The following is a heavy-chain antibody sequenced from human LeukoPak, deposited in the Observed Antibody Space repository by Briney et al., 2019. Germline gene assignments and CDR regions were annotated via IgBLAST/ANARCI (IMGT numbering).Heavy chain of an antibody. V-gene: IGHV1-18*01. CDR2: ISGYDGNT. D-gene: IGHD2-8*01. J-gene: IGHJ5*02. Sequence: GASVRVSRKTSGYTFSRFGISWVRQAPGQGLEWMGWISGYDGNTNYPQRLQGRVTIATDTSTSTAYMELRNLRSDDTAVYYCARESSNGWFDPWGQGTLVTVSS. CDR1: GYTFSRFG. CDR3: ARESSNGWFDP.